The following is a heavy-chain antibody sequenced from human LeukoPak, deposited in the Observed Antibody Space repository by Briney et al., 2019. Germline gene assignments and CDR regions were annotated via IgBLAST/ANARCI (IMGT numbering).Heavy chain of an antibody. D-gene: IGHD1-14*01. V-gene: IGHV4-59*08. CDR3: AGLYHPDRFDP. Sequence: SETLSLTCTVSGGSISSYYWSWIRQPPGKGLEWIGYIYYSGSTNYNPSLKSRVTISVDTSKNQFSLKLSSVTAADTAVYYCAGLYHPDRFDPWGQGTLVTVSS. CDR1: GGSISSYY. J-gene: IGHJ5*02. CDR2: IYYSGST.